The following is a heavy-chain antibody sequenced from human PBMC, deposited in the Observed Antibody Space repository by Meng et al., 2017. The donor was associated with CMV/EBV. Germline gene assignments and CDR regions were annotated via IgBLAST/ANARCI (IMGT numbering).Heavy chain of an antibody. CDR2: IIPIFGTA. Sequence: SVKVSCKASGGTFSSYAISWVRQAPGQGLEWMGGIIPIFGTANYAQKFQGRVTITTDESTSTAYMELSSLRSEDTAVYYCASDMRPEPDYYYYYGMDVWRQGTTVTVSS. J-gene: IGHJ6*02. CDR3: ASDMRPEPDYYYYYGMDV. CDR1: GGTFSSYA. V-gene: IGHV1-69*05.